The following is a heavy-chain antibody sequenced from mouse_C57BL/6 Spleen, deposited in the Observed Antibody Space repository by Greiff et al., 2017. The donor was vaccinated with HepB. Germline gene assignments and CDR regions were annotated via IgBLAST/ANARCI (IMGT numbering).Heavy chain of an antibody. V-gene: IGHV5-17*01. CDR1: GFFFSVYG. D-gene: IGHD2-1*01. CDR3: AKGVKLFAY. Sequence: VPLVVSGGRLVKPGGSLKLLCALSGFFFSVYGLQWFCQAPERALEWFAYFSCGSSTIYYADTVKGRFTISRDNAKNTLFLQMTSLVSEDTAMYYCAKGVKLFAYWGQGTLVTVSA. CDR2: FSCGSSTI. J-gene: IGHJ3*01.